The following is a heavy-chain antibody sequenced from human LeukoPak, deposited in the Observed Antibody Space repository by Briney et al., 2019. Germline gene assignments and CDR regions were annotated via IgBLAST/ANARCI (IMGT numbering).Heavy chain of an antibody. Sequence: GGSLRLSCAASGFTFSSYSMNWVRQAPGKGLEWVSYISSSSSTIYYADSVKGRFTISRDNAKNSLYLQMNSLRAEDTAVYYCARKSDIVVVPAAMGDAFDIWGQGTMVTVSS. V-gene: IGHV3-48*01. J-gene: IGHJ3*02. D-gene: IGHD2-2*01. CDR3: ARKSDIVVVPAAMGDAFDI. CDR2: ISSSSSTI. CDR1: GFTFSSYS.